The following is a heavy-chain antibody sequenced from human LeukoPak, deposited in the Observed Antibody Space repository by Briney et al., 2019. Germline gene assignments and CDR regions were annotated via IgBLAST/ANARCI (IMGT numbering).Heavy chain of an antibody. J-gene: IGHJ4*02. CDR1: GFTVSINY. CDR2: IYSGGST. CDR3: ACSKRWLAFDY. Sequence: GGSLRLSCAASGFTVSINYMSWVRQAPGKGLEWVSVIYSGGSTYYADSVKGRFTISRDNSKNTLYLQMNSLRAEDTAVYYCACSKRWLAFDYWGQGTLVTVS. V-gene: IGHV3-53*01. D-gene: IGHD6-19*01.